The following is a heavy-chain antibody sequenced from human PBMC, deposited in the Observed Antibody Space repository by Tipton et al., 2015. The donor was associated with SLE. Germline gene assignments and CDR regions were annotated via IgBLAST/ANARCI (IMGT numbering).Heavy chain of an antibody. D-gene: IGHD2-15*01. CDR1: GGSFSGYY. V-gene: IGHV4-34*01. J-gene: IGHJ4*02. Sequence: TLSLTCAVYGGSFSGYYWSWIRQPPGKGLEWIGEINHSGSTNYNPSLKSRVTISVDTSKNQFSLKLSSVTAADTAVYYCARADSYRVDYWGQGTLVTVSS. CDR2: INHSGST. CDR3: ARADSYRVDY.